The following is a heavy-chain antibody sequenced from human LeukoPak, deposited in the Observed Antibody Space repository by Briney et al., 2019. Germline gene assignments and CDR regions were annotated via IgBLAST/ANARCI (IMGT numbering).Heavy chain of an antibody. D-gene: IGHD3-22*01. Sequence: PSETLSLTCTVSGGSISSYYWSWIRQPPGKGLEWIGYIYYSGSTNYNPSLKSRVTISVDTSKNQFSLKLSSVTAADTAVYYCARGEGYYYFDYWGQGTLVTVSS. CDR3: ARGEGYYYFDY. J-gene: IGHJ4*02. CDR1: GGSISSYY. CDR2: IYYSGST. V-gene: IGHV4-59*01.